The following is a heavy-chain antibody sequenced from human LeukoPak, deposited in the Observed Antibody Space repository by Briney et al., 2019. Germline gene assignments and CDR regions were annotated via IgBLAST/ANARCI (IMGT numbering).Heavy chain of an antibody. CDR3: AKGPRDPTEYCSRGTCSPTYDV. V-gene: IGHV3-48*03. CDR1: GFTFSDYE. Sequence: GGSLRLSCAASGFTFSDYEMNWVRQAPGKGLEWVSYISSSGRRIYYADPVKGRFTISRDNAQNSLYLQMNSLRADDTAIYYCAKGPRDPTEYCSRGTCSPTYDVWGQGTLVTVSS. CDR2: ISSSGRRI. D-gene: IGHD2-15*01. J-gene: IGHJ4*02.